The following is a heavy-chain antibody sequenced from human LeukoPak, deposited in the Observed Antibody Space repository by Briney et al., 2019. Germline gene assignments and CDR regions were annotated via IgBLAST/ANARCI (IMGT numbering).Heavy chain of an antibody. D-gene: IGHD3-10*01. Sequence: GGSLRLSCAASGFTFSSYAMHWVRQAPGKGLEWVAVISYDGSNKYYADSVKGRFTISRDNSKNTLYLQTNSLRAEDTAVYYCAKLGGNYGSGSYQAFDIWGQGTMVTVSS. CDR2: ISYDGSNK. CDR1: GFTFSSYA. CDR3: AKLGGNYGSGSYQAFDI. J-gene: IGHJ3*02. V-gene: IGHV3-30-3*02.